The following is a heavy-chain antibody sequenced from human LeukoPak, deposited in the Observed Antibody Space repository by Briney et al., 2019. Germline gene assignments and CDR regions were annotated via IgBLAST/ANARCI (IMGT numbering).Heavy chain of an antibody. V-gene: IGHV5-51*01. D-gene: IGHD2-2*01. Sequence: ESLKISCKGSGYSFTSYWIGWVRQMPGKGLEWMGIIYPGDSDTRYSPSFQGQVTISADKSISTAYLQWSSLKASDTAMYYCARLGVTRGVVPAGGFDYWGQGTLVTVSS. CDR1: GYSFTSYW. J-gene: IGHJ4*02. CDR2: IYPGDSDT. CDR3: ARLGVTRGVVPAGGFDY.